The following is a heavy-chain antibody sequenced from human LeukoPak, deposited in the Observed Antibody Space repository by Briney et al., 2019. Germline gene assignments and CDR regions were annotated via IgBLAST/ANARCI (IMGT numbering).Heavy chain of an antibody. J-gene: IGHJ4*02. CDR2: IYPRDGST. V-gene: IGHV1-46*01. Sequence: ASVKVSFKASGYSFTSNYIHWVRQAPGQGLEWMGMIYPRDGSTSYAQKFQGRVTVTRDTSTSTVHMELSGLTSGDTAVYYCARDQEAFDYWGQGTLVTVSS. CDR3: ARDQEAFDY. CDR1: GYSFTSNY.